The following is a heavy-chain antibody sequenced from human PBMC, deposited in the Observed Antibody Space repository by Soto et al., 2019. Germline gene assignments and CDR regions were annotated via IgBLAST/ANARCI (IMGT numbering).Heavy chain of an antibody. CDR3: ASSGLDYYDSSGTLEF. V-gene: IGHV1-69*13. J-gene: IGHJ4*02. CDR1: GGTFSGYA. D-gene: IGHD3-22*01. Sequence: SVKVSCKASGGTFSGYAISWVRQAPGQGLEWMGGVIPIFGTADYAQKFQGRATLTADESTSTAYMELSSLRSEDPAVYYCASSGLDYYDSSGTLEFWGKVTVVTVSS. CDR2: VIPIFGTA.